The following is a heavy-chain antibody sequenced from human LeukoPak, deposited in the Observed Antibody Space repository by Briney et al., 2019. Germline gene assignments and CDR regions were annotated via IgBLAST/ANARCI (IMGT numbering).Heavy chain of an antibody. Sequence: GGSLRLSCAASGFTFNNYWMSWVRQAPGKGLEWVGRIKSKTDGGTTDYAAPVKGRFTISRDDSKNTLYLQMNSLKTEDTAVYYCTTVFSGYSERDYWGQGTLVTVSS. CDR3: TTVFSGYSERDY. CDR2: IKSKTDGGTT. V-gene: IGHV3-15*01. CDR1: GFTFNNYW. J-gene: IGHJ4*02. D-gene: IGHD3-9*01.